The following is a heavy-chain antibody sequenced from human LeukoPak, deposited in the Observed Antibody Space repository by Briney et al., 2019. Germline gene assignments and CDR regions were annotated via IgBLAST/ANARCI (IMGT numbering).Heavy chain of an antibody. Sequence: PSETLSLTCTVSGGSISSSSYYWGWIRQPPGKGLEWIGSIYHSGSTYYNPSLKSRVTISVDTSKNQFSLKLSSVTAADTAVYYCARGSRTIYDFWSGYYPYPDYWGQGTLVTVSS. CDR1: GGSISSSSYY. CDR3: ARGSRTIYDFWSGYYPYPDY. D-gene: IGHD3-3*01. J-gene: IGHJ4*02. CDR2: IYHSGST. V-gene: IGHV4-39*07.